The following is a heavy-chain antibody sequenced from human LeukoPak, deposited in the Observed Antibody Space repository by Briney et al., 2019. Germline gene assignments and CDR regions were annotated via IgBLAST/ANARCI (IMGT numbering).Heavy chain of an antibody. CDR3: ARDLRSSGYYAFDY. CDR1: GFTVSSNE. Sequence: GGSLRLSCAASGFTVSSNEMSWVRQAPGKGLEWVSSISGGSTYYADSRKGRFTISRDNSKNTLHLQMNSLRAEDTAVYYCARDLRSSGYYAFDYWGQGTLVTVSS. V-gene: IGHV3-38-3*01. J-gene: IGHJ4*02. CDR2: ISGGST. D-gene: IGHD3-22*01.